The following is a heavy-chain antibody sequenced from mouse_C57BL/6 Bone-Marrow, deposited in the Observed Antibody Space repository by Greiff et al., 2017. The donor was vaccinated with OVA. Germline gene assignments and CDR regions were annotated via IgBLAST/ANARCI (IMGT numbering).Heavy chain of an antibody. CDR2: IYPGDGDT. Sequence: VQLQQSGPELVKPGASVKISCKASGYAFSSSWMNWVKQRPGKGLEWIGRIYPGDGDTNYNGKFKGKATLTADKSSSTAYMQLSSLTSEDSAVYFCARWYYGSEYYFDYWGQGTTLTVSS. D-gene: IGHD1-1*01. CDR3: ARWYYGSEYYFDY. J-gene: IGHJ2*01. V-gene: IGHV1-82*01. CDR1: GYAFSSSW.